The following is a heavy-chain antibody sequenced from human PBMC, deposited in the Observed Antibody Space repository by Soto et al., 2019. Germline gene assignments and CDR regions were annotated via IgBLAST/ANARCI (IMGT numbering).Heavy chain of an antibody. V-gene: IGHV1-69*06. J-gene: IGHJ6*02. Sequence: QEELVQSGAEVKKPGSSVNVSCKASGGTFASYSITWVRQAPGQRLEWMGEIIPLLKTVNYAQKFQGRVTITGDRSTGTVYLALSRLRSDDTGVYYCARDPVYPFGYMDVWGHGTTVTVS. D-gene: IGHD6-25*01. CDR3: ARDPVYPFGYMDV. CDR2: IIPLLKTV. CDR1: GGTFASYS.